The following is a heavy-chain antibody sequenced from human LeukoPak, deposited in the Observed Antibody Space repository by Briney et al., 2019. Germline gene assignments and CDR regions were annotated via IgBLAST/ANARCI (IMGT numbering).Heavy chain of an antibody. V-gene: IGHV1-46*01. CDR3: ARDVWNYFDY. J-gene: IGHJ4*02. CDR1: GYTFTNNY. CDR2: INPSGGAA. D-gene: IGHD2-21*01. Sequence: GASVRVSCKASGYTFTNNYIHWVRQAPGQGLEWMGIINPSGGAAGYAQKFQGRVSITRDTSTSTVCMDLSSLTSDDTAAYYCARDVWNYFDYWGQGTLVTVSS.